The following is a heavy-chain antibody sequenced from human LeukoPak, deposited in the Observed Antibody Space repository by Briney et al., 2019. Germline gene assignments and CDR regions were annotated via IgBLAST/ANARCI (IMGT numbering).Heavy chain of an antibody. CDR1: GGSISSGDYY. J-gene: IGHJ4*02. V-gene: IGHV4-30-4*08. Sequence: SETLSLTCTVSGGSISSGDYYWSWIRQPPGKGLEWIGYIYYSGSTYYNPSLKSRVTISVDTSKNQFSLKLSSVTAADTAVYYCARALGGYSYGYANYWGQGTLVTVSS. CDR3: ARALGGYSYGYANY. D-gene: IGHD5-18*01. CDR2: IYYSGST.